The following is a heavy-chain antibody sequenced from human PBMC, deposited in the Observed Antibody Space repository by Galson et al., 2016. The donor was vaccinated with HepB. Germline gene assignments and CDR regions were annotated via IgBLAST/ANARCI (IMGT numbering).Heavy chain of an antibody. D-gene: IGHD6-25*01. J-gene: IGHJ4*02. CDR1: GFIFSNYH. CDR2: VSARSDYI. CDR3: ARVVAAGARPPVAFQY. V-gene: IGHV3-21*01. Sequence: SLRLSCAASGFIFSNYHMNWVRQPPGKGLEWVACVSARSDYIYYSESMKGRFTISRDSAKNSVYLQMDSLRGEDTAVYYCARVVAAGARPPVAFQYWGQGSRDTVA.